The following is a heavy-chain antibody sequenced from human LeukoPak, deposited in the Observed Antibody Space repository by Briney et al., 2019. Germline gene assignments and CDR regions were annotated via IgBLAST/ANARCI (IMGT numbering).Heavy chain of an antibody. CDR3: ARSFASDYYGSGSRPAFDI. Sequence: PSETLSLTCTVSGGSISSSSYYWGWIRQPPGKGLEWIGSIYYSGSTYYNPSLKSRVTISVDTSKNQFSLKLSSVTAADTAVYYCARSFASDYYGSGSRPAFDIWGQGTMVTVS. D-gene: IGHD3-10*01. CDR2: IYYSGST. J-gene: IGHJ3*02. V-gene: IGHV4-39*01. CDR1: GGSISSSSYY.